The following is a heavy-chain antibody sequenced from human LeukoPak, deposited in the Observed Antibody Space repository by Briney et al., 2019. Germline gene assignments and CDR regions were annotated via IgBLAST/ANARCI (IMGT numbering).Heavy chain of an antibody. CDR3: ARDLTRGWIQLWLHGRDYYYGMDV. J-gene: IGHJ6*02. V-gene: IGHV3-21*01. D-gene: IGHD5-18*01. Sequence: GGSLRLSCAASGFTFSSYSMNWVRQAPGKGLEWVSSISSSSYIYYADSVKGRFTISRDNAKNSLYLQMNSLRAEDTAVYYCARDLTRGWIQLWLHGRDYYYGMDVWGQGTTVTVSS. CDR2: ISSSSYI. CDR1: GFTFSSYS.